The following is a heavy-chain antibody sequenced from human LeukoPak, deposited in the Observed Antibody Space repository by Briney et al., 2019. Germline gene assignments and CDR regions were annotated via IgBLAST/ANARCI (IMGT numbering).Heavy chain of an antibody. D-gene: IGHD1-26*01. CDR3: AKDFGSYHHTVQYYFDY. CDR2: ISYDGSNK. V-gene: IGHV3-30*04. J-gene: IGHJ4*02. CDR1: GFTFSSYA. Sequence: QSGGSLRLSCAASGFTFSSYAMHWVRQAPGKGLEWVAVISYDGSNKYYADSVKGRFTISRDNSKNTLYLQMNSLRAEDTAVYYCAKDFGSYHHTVQYYFDYWGQGTLVTVSS.